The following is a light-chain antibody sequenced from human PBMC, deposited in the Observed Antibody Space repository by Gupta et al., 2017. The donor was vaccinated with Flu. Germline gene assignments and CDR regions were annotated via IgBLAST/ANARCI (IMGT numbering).Light chain of an antibody. CDR1: QSISSS. Sequence: EIVMTHSPATLSVSPGDKATLSCRASQSISSSVAWYQQRPSQAPRLRIYAASTRAKGSTARCSGSRDGTEHNITIISRQSEEFGVYYCHHENNGHPFFPFGQGTKVDIK. CDR2: AAS. V-gene: IGKV3-15*01. CDR3: HHENNGHPFFP. J-gene: IGKJ3*01.